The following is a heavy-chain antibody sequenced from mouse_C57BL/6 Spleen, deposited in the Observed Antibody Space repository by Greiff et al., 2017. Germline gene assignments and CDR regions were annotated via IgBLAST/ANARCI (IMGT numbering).Heavy chain of an antibody. Sequence: VQLQQSGAELVRPGASVKLSCTASGFNIKDYYMHWVKQRSEQGLEWIGRIDPEDGDTEYAPKFQGKATMTADTSSNTAYLQLSSLTAEDPGVYYCTPDYYGSSTWFAYWGQGTLVTVSA. D-gene: IGHD1-1*01. CDR2: IDPEDGDT. V-gene: IGHV14-1*01. J-gene: IGHJ3*01. CDR1: GFNIKDYY. CDR3: TPDYYGSSTWFAY.